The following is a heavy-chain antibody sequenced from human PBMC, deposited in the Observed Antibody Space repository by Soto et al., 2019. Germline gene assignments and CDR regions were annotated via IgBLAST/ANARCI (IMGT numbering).Heavy chain of an antibody. J-gene: IGHJ6*02. CDR3: VRDADETAIVPAPWLV. CDR2: IYHSGST. CDR1: GGSISSSHW. V-gene: IGHV4-4*02. Sequence: SETLSLTCAVSGGSISSSHWWGWVRQAPGKGLEWIGEIYHSGSTNYNPSLKSRITMSVDKSKDQFSVNLSSVTAADTAVYYCVRDADETAIVPAPWLVWGRGTMVTVSS. D-gene: IGHD2-21*02.